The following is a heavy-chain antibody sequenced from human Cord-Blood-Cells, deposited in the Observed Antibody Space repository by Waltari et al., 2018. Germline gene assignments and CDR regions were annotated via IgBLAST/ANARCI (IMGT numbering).Heavy chain of an antibody. J-gene: IGHJ6*02. V-gene: IGHV3-33*01. CDR2: IWYDGSNK. CDR1: GFTFSSYG. D-gene: IGHD3-10*01. CDR3: ARDSGGYYYYGMDV. Sequence: QVQLVESGGGVVQPGRSLRLSCAASGFTFSSYGLPWARPAPGKGLEWVAVIWYDGSNKYYADSVKGRITISRDNSKNTLYLQMNSLRAEDTAVYYCARDSGGYYYYGMDVWGQGTTVTVSS.